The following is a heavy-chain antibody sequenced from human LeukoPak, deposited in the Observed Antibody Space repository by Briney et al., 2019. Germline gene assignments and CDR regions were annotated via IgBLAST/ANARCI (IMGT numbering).Heavy chain of an antibody. CDR2: VDPEDGET. J-gene: IGHJ4*02. V-gene: IGHV1-69-2*01. D-gene: IGHD2-15*01. CDR3: ASGDYVGY. Sequence: GASVKVSCKASGYTFTDYYMHWVQQAPGKGLEWMGRVDPEDGETIYAEKFQGRVTMTRNTSISTAYMELSSLRSEDTAVYYCASGDYVGYWGQGTLVTVSS. CDR1: GYTFTDYY.